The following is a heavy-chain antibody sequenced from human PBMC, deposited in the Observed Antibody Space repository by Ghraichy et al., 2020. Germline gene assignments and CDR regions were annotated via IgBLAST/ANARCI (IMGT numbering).Heavy chain of an antibody. CDR2: INSNGSST. CDR3: ARDQPGQHYYMDV. Sequence: GSLNISCVVTGFTFSSQWMHWVRQAPGKGLVWVSRINSNGSSTSYADSVKGRFTISRDNAKNTLYLQMNSLRVEDTAVYYCARDQPGQHYYMDVWGKGTTVTVSS. D-gene: IGHD1-1*01. CDR1: GFTFSSQW. V-gene: IGHV3-74*01. J-gene: IGHJ6*03.